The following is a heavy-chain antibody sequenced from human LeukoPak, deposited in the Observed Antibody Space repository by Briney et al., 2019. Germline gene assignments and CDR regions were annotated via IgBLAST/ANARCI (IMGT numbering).Heavy chain of an antibody. D-gene: IGHD6-6*01. V-gene: IGHV3-21*01. CDR1: GFTFSSYS. Sequence: PGGSLRLSCAASGFTFSSYSMNWVRQAPGKGLGWVSSISSSSSCIYYADSVKGRFTISRDNAKNSLYLQMNSLRAEDTAVYYCARSCIAARPYYYYMDVWGKGTTVTVSS. CDR2: ISSSSSCI. J-gene: IGHJ6*03. CDR3: ARSCIAARPYYYYMDV.